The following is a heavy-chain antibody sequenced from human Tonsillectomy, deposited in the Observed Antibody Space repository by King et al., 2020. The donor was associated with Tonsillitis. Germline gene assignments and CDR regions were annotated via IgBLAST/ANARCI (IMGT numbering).Heavy chain of an antibody. CDR2: ISAYNGNT. CDR3: ARDRYCITGYFDHALHYYYGMDV. D-gene: IGHD3-9*01. CDR1: GYTFTSYD. V-gene: IGHV1-18*01. J-gene: IGHJ6*02. Sequence: VQLVESGAEVKKPGASLKVSCKASGYTFTSYDISWVRQAPGQGLEWMGWISAYNGNTNYAQKLQGRVTMTTDTSTSTAYMELRSLRPDDTAVYYCARDRYCITGYFDHALHYYYGMDVWGQGTTVTVSS.